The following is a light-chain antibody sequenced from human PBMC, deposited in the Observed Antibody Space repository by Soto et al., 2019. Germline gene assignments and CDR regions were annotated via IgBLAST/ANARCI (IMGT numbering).Light chain of an antibody. CDR1: QSVRSNY. J-gene: IGKJ5*01. Sequence: EIVLTQSPGTLSLSPGERATLSCRASQSVRSNYLAWYQQKAGQAPRPLIFGASSRATGIPDRFSGSGSGTDFTLTISRLEPEDFAVYYCQQYGSLITFGQGTRLEIK. V-gene: IGKV3-20*01. CDR3: QQYGSLIT. CDR2: GAS.